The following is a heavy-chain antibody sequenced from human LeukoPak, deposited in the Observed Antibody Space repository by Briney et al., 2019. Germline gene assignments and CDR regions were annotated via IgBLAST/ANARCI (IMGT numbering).Heavy chain of an antibody. J-gene: IGHJ4*02. D-gene: IGHD2-21*01. V-gene: IGHV4-39*01. CDR1: GGSISSNNYY. CDR3: ARTPWGGPLDY. Sequence: NPSEPLSLTCTVSGGSISSNNYYWGWIRQPPGKGLEWIGSIYYSGSTYNNPSLKSRVTISVDTTKNQFSLKLTSVTAADTAVYYCARTPWGGPLDYWGQGTLVTVSS. CDR2: IYYSGST.